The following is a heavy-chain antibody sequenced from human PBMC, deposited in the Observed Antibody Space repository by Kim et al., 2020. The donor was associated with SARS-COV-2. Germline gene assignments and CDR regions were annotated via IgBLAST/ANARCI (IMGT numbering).Heavy chain of an antibody. Sequence: GGSLRLSCAASGFTVSSNYMSWVRQAPGKGLEWVSVIYSGGSTYYADSVKGRFTISRDNSKNTLYLQMNSLRAEDTAVYYCARDDYGEGFDYWGQGTLVTVSS. V-gene: IGHV3-53*01. CDR1: GFTVSSNY. CDR3: ARDDYGEGFDY. CDR2: IYSGGST. D-gene: IGHD4-17*01. J-gene: IGHJ4*02.